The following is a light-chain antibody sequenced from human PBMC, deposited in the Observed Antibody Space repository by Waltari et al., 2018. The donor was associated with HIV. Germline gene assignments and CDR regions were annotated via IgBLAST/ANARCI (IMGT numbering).Light chain of an antibody. CDR3: TSYEGKNNLV. Sequence: QSALTQPPSASGSPGQSVTISCTGTSTDVPTYNYVSWYHQHPGEAPKIRIYEVNKRPTGLPDRFSGSKSGNTAALTVSWLQADDEADYYCTSYEGKNNLVFGGGTKLTVL. J-gene: IGLJ2*01. V-gene: IGLV2-8*01. CDR2: EVN. CDR1: STDVPTYNY.